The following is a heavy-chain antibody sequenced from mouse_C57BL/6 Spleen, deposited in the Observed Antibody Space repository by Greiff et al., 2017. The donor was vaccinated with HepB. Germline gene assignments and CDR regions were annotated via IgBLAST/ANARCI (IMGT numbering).Heavy chain of an antibody. CDR3: ARWPPNFYYAMDY. V-gene: IGHV1-55*01. J-gene: IGHJ4*01. CDR1: GYTFTSYW. CDR2: IYPGSGST. Sequence: QVQLQQPGAELLKPGASVKMSCKASGYTFTSYWITWVKQRPGQGLEWIGDIYPGSGSTNYNEKFKSKATLTVDTSSSTAYMQLSSLTSEDSAVYYCARWPPNFYYAMDYWGQGTSVTVSS. D-gene: IGHD4-1*01.